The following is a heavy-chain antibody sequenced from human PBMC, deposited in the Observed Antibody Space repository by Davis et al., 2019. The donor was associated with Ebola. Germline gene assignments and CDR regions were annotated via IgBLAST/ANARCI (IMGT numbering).Heavy chain of an antibody. Sequence: GESLKISCAASGFTFSSYAMHWVRQAPGKGLEWVAVISYDGSNKYYADSVKGRFTISRDNAKNSLYLQMNSLRAEDTAVYYCARGTDPDDYGAPDFDYWGQGTLVTVSS. CDR1: GFTFSSYA. D-gene: IGHD4-17*01. CDR2: ISYDGSNK. V-gene: IGHV3-30-3*01. J-gene: IGHJ4*02. CDR3: ARGTDPDDYGAPDFDY.